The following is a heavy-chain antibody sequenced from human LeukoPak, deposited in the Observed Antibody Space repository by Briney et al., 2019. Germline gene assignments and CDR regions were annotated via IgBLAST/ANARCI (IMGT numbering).Heavy chain of an antibody. CDR1: GFTFSSYG. J-gene: IGHJ6*02. CDR3: AKDRYVIVVQGMDV. CDR2: ISYDGSNK. Sequence: GGSLRLSCAASGFTFSSYGMHWVRQAPGKGLEWVAVISYDGSNKYYADSVKGRFTISRDNSKNTLYLQMNSLRAEDTAVYYCAKDRYVIVVQGMDVWGQGTTVTVSS. D-gene: IGHD2-2*01. V-gene: IGHV3-30*18.